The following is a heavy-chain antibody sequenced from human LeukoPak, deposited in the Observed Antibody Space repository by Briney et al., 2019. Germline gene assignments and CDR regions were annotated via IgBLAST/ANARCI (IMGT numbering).Heavy chain of an antibody. J-gene: IGHJ4*02. CDR3: ARGGVAGIGEYYFDY. D-gene: IGHD2-8*02. CDR2: ISYDGSNK. V-gene: IGHV3-30*01. Sequence: GRSLRLSCAASGFTFSSYAMHWVRQAPGKGLEWVAVISYDGSNKYYADSVKGRFTISRDNSKNTLYLQMNSLRAEDTAVYYCARGGVAGIGEYYFDYWGQGTLVTVSS. CDR1: GFTFSSYA.